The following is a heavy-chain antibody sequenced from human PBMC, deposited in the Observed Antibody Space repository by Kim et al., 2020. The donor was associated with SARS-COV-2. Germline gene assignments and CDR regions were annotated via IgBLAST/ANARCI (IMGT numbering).Heavy chain of an antibody. Sequence: SETLSLTCTVSGGSISSSSYYWGWIRQPPGKGLEWIGSIYYSGSTYYNPSLKSRVTISVDTSKNQFSLKLSSVTAADTAVYYCARQGSTGCFDYWGQGTL. D-gene: IGHD3-9*01. J-gene: IGHJ4*02. V-gene: IGHV4-39*01. CDR1: GGSISSSSYY. CDR2: IYYSGST. CDR3: ARQGSTGCFDY.